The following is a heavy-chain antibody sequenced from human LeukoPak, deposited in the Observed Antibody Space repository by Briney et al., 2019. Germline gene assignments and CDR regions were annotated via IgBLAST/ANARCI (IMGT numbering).Heavy chain of an antibody. V-gene: IGHV4-30-4*01. J-gene: IGHJ4*02. CDR1: GGSVNSGDYY. D-gene: IGHD6-13*01. CDR3: ARATAAGTDFDY. Sequence: SQTLSLTCTVSGGSVNSGDYYWSWIRQPPGKGLEWIGYIFYSGYTYYNPSLKTRLTISVDMSDNQFSLKLSSVTAADMAVYYCARATAAGTDFDYWGQGTLVTVSS. CDR2: IFYSGYT.